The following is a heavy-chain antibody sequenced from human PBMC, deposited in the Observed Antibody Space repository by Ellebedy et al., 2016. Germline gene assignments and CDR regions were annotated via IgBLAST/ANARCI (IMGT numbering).Heavy chain of an antibody. J-gene: IGHJ4*02. CDR2: ISDSGGST. CDR1: GFTFSSYA. D-gene: IGHD5-18*01. CDR3: AKDGYSWGGHFDY. Sequence: GESLKISXAASGFTFSSYAMSWVRQAPGKGLEWVSGISDSGGSTYYADSVKDRFTISRDNSKNTLYLQMNSLRAEDTAVYYCAKDGYSWGGHFDYWGQGALVTVSS. V-gene: IGHV3-23*01.